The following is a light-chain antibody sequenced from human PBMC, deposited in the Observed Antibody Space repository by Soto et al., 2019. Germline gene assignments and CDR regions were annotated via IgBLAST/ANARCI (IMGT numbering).Light chain of an antibody. V-gene: IGLV1-51*01. CDR3: GAWDSSFYV. Sequence: QAVLTQPPPVSAAPGQKVTISCSGSSSNIGNNYVSWYQQLPGTAPKLLIYDNNKRPSGIPDRFSGSKSGTSATLGITGLQTGDEADYYCGAWDSSFYVFGTGTKVTVL. CDR2: DNN. CDR1: SSNIGNNY. J-gene: IGLJ1*01.